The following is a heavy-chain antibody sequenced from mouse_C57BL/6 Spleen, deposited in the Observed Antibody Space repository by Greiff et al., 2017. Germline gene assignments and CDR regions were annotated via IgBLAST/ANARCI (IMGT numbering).Heavy chain of an antibody. V-gene: IGHV5-4*03. Sequence: EVKVVESGGGLVKPGGSLKLSCAASGFTFSSYAMSWVRQTPEKRLEWVATISDGGSYTYSPDNVKGRFTISRDNAKNNLYLQMGNLKYEDTDMYYCARDPGRRGWLDYWGQGTTLTVSS. CDR3: ARDPGRRGWLDY. CDR1: GFTFSSYA. D-gene: IGHD1-1*02. J-gene: IGHJ2*01. CDR2: ISDGGSYT.